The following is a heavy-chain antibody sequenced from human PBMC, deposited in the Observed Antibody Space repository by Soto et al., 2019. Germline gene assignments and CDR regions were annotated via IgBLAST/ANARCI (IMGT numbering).Heavy chain of an antibody. D-gene: IGHD2-8*01. CDR2: INHSGST. Sequence: SETLSLTCAVYGGSFSGYYWSWIRQPPGKGLEWIGEINHSGSTNYNPSLKSRVTISVDTSKNQFSLKLSSVTAADTAVYYCARGLLYRAGGWFDPWGQGTLVTVSS. J-gene: IGHJ5*02. CDR3: ARGLLYRAGGWFDP. CDR1: GGSFSGYY. V-gene: IGHV4-34*01.